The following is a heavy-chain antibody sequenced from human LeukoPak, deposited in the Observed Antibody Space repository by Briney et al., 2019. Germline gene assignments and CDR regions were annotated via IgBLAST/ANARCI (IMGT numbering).Heavy chain of an antibody. CDR2: VSPNSGGT. CDR3: ARGGGRYSVDY. D-gene: IGHD1-26*01. Sequence: GAPVKVSCKASGYTFIDYYMHWVRQAPGQGVEWIGWVSPNSGGTKSVQKFQGRVTMTRDTSITTVYMELSGLSFDDTAVYYCARGGGRYSVDYWGQGTLVIVSS. J-gene: IGHJ4*02. CDR1: GYTFIDYY. V-gene: IGHV1-2*02.